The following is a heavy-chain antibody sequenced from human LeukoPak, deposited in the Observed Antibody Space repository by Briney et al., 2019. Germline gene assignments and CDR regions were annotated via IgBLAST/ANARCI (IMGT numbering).Heavy chain of an antibody. V-gene: IGHV3-23*01. Sequence: PGRSLRLSCAASGFTFSSYGMHWVRQAPGKGLEWVSAISGSGGSTYYADSVKGRFTISRDNSKNTLYLQMNSLRAEDTAVYYCAKGSEYLWGSLESNYYYYMDVWGKGTTVTVSS. J-gene: IGHJ6*03. CDR3: AKGSEYLWGSLESNYYYYMDV. CDR2: ISGSGGST. CDR1: GFTFSSYG. D-gene: IGHD3-16*01.